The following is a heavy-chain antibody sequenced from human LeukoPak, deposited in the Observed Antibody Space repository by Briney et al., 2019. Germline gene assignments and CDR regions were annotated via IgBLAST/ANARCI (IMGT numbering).Heavy chain of an antibody. CDR3: ARGGGGSFDR. CDR2: ISSTSSII. CDR1: GFTLSTYS. D-gene: IGHD3-10*01. J-gene: IGHJ5*02. Sequence: GGSLRLSCAASGFTLSTYSMNWVRQAPGKGLEWVSDISSTSSIIYYADSVKGRFVISRDNAKNSLYLQMNSLRAEDTAVYYCARGGGGSFDRWGQGTLVTVSS. V-gene: IGHV3-48*01.